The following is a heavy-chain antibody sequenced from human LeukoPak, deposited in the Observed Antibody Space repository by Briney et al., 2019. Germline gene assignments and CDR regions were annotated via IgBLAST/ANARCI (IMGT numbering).Heavy chain of an antibody. D-gene: IGHD1-26*01. Sequence: GGSLILSCAASGFTFSSYEMNWVRQAPGKGLEWVSYISSSGSAIDYADSVKGRFTISRDNAKNSLYLQMNSLRAEDTAVYYCARDKMVGATLVPFDYWGQGTLVTVSS. V-gene: IGHV3-48*03. J-gene: IGHJ4*02. CDR3: ARDKMVGATLVPFDY. CDR1: GFTFSSYE. CDR2: ISSSGSAI.